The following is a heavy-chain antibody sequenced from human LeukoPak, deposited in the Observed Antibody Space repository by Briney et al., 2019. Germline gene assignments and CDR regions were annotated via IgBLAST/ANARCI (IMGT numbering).Heavy chain of an antibody. J-gene: IGHJ6*03. Sequence: GGSLRLSCAASGFTFSSYAMSWVRQAPGEGLEWVSSISGSGGSAYFADSARGRFTISRDNSKNTLYLQMNSLRAEDTAIYYCAKDGQVFFYYYMDVWGKGTTVTVSS. CDR2: ISGSGGSA. CDR1: GFTFSSYA. V-gene: IGHV3-23*01. CDR3: AKDGQVFFYYYMDV.